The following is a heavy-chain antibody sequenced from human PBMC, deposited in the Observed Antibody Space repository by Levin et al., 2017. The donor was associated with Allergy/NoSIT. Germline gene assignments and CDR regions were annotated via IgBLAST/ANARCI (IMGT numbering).Heavy chain of an antibody. V-gene: IGHV2-5*01. CDR2: IYWNDDK. CDR1: GFSLSTSGVG. Sequence: NGSGPTLVKPTQTLTLTCTFSGFSLSTSGVGVGWIRQPPGKALEWLALIYWNDDKRYSPSLKSRLTITKDTSKNQVVLTMTNMDPVDTATYYCAHWRDYYDSSGCPDYWGQGTLVTVSS. D-gene: IGHD3-22*01. CDR3: AHWRDYYDSSGCPDY. J-gene: IGHJ4*02.